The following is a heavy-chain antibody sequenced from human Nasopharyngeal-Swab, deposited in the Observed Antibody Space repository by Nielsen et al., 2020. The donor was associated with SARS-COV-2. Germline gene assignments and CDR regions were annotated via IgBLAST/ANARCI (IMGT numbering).Heavy chain of an antibody. CDR1: GYTFTSYY. CDR2: INPSGGST. J-gene: IGHJ4*02. CDR3: ATEPAYCGGDCYSLDY. D-gene: IGHD2-21*02. Sequence: ASVKVSCKASGYTFTSYYMHWVRQAPGQGLEWMGIINPSGGSTSYAQKFQGRVTMTEDTSTDTAYMELSSLRSEDTAVYYCATEPAYCGGDCYSLDYWGQGTLVTVSS. V-gene: IGHV1-46*01.